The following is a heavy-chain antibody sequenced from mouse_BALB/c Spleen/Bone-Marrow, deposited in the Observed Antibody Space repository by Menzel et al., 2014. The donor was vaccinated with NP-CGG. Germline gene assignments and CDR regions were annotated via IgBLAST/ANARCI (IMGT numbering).Heavy chain of an antibody. V-gene: IGHV3-2*02. CDR3: ARSSSYDYDVGFAY. CDR1: GYSITRDYA. D-gene: IGHD2-4*01. J-gene: IGHJ3*01. Sequence: EVKVEESGPGLVKPSQSLSLTCIVTGYSITRDYAWNWIRQFPGNKLEWMGYISYSGSTTYNPSLESRISITRDTSKNQFFLQLNSVTTEDTATYYCARSSSYDYDVGFAYWGQGTLVTVSA. CDR2: ISYSGST.